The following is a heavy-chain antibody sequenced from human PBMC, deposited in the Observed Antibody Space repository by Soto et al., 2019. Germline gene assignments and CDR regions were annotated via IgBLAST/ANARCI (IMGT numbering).Heavy chain of an antibody. J-gene: IGHJ6*02. CDR3: ARSIRGPRRFNGMDV. D-gene: IGHD1-20*01. V-gene: IGHV2-70*13. Sequence: SGPTLVNPTETLTLTCTFSGFSPTSPGMCVSWIRQPPGKALEWLALIERDDDDKYYSTSLKTRLTISKDTRKNQVVLTMANMDPADTGTYYCARSIRGPRRFNGMDVWGQGTTVTVSS. CDR1: GFSPTSPGMC. CDR2: IERDDDDK.